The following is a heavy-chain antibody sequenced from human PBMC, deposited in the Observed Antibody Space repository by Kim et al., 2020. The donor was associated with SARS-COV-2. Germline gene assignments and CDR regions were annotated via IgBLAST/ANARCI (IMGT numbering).Heavy chain of an antibody. J-gene: IGHJ6*02. CDR2: IGTAGDT. CDR1: GFTFSGYD. D-gene: IGHD4-17*01. Sequence: GGSLRLSCAASGFTFSGYDMHWVRQATGKGLEWVSAIGTAGDTFYPASVKGRVTISRENAKNSLYLQMNNLRAGDTAEYYCARADYGGNYYYYYGMDVWGQGTTVTISS. V-gene: IGHV3-13*01. CDR3: ARADYGGNYYYYYGMDV.